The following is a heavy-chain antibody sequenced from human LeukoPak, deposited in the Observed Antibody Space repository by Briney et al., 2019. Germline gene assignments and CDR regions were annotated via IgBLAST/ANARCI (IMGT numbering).Heavy chain of an antibody. CDR1: GYTFTGYY. CDR2: INPNRGGT. CDR3: ARGGSRNCDFWSGYYSRNWFVP. Sequence: ASVKDSCKASGYTFTGYYMHWVRQAPGQGLQWMGWINPNRGGTNYAQKFQGRVTMTRDTSISTAYMELSRLRSDDTAVYYCARGGSRNCDFWSGYYSRNWFVPWRQGTLVTVSS. J-gene: IGHJ5*02. V-gene: IGHV1-2*02. D-gene: IGHD3-3*01.